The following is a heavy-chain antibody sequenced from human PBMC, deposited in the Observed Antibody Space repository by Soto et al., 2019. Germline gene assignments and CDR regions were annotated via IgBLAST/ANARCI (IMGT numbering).Heavy chain of an antibody. CDR2: ISFDGSSK. D-gene: IGHD3-22*01. J-gene: IGHJ4*02. Sequence: QVQLVESGGGVVQPGRSLRLSCAASGFTFSTYAMNWVRQGPGKGLEWVALISFDGSSKYYADSVKGRFTISRDNSKNTLYLQMNSRRGEDTAVYYCARDGNTYYYDRQDYWGQGSLVTVSS. CDR1: GFTFSTYA. CDR3: ARDGNTYYYDRQDY. V-gene: IGHV3-30-3*01.